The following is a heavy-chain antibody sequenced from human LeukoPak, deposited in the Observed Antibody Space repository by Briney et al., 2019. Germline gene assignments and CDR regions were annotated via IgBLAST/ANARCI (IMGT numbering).Heavy chain of an antibody. V-gene: IGHV3-23*01. CDR2: ISPSDGNT. CDR1: GITFSKYA. CDR3: VKDSSVPYGITE. Sequence: PGGSLILSCAASGITFSKYAMSWVRQAPGKGLEWVSAISPSDGNTFYADSVKGRFTISRDNSKNTLSLQMNSLRAEDTALYYCVKDSSVPYGITEWGQGTLVTVSS. D-gene: IGHD4-17*01. J-gene: IGHJ4*02.